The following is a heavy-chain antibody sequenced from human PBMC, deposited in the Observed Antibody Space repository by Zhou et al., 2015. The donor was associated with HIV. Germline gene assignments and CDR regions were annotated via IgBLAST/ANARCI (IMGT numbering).Heavy chain of an antibody. V-gene: IGHV1-18*01. CDR2: ISAYNGNT. CDR3: ARGPVTGYYYDSSGYPSPVDY. Sequence: SWVRQAPGQGLEWMGWISAYNGNTNYAQKLQGRVTMTTDTSTSTAYMELRSLRSDDTAVYYCARGPVTGYYYDSSGYPSPVDYWGQGTLVTVSS. J-gene: IGHJ4*02. D-gene: IGHD3-22*01.